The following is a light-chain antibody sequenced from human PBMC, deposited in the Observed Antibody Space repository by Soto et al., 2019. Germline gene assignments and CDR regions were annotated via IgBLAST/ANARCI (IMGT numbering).Light chain of an antibody. Sequence: QSVLTQPPSVSGAPGQRVTISCTGSSSNIGAGYDVPWYQQLPGTAPKILIYGNSNRPSGVPDRFSGSKSGTSASLTITGLQAEDEADYYCQSYDSSPHVVFGGGTKVTVL. V-gene: IGLV1-40*01. CDR2: GNS. CDR3: QSYDSSPHVV. J-gene: IGLJ2*01. CDR1: SSNIGAGYD.